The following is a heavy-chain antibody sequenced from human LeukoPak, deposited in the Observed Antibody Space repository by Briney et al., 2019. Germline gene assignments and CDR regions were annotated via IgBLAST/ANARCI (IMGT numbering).Heavy chain of an antibody. J-gene: IGHJ4*02. V-gene: IGHV3-30-3*01. CDR3: ARSSGSYYFDY. Sequence: PGGSLRLSCAASGFAFSSYAMHWVRQAPGKGLEWVAVISYDGGNKYYADSVKGRFTISRDNSKNTLYLQMNSLRAEDTAVYYCARSSGSYYFDYWGQGTLVTVSS. D-gene: IGHD1-26*01. CDR1: GFAFSSYA. CDR2: ISYDGGNK.